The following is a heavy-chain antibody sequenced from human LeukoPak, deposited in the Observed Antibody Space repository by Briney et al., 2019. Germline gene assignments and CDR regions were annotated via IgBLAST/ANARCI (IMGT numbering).Heavy chain of an antibody. V-gene: IGHV3-23*01. Sequence: PGGSLRLFCAASAFIFSPYAMSWVRQAPGKGLEWVAGIAGGDDRFYADSVKGRFTISRDNSKNTLYLQMNSLRAEDTAVYYCANRMATSPGGQGTLVTVSS. J-gene: IGHJ5*02. CDR3: ANRMATSP. CDR2: IAGGDDR. D-gene: IGHD5-24*01. CDR1: AFIFSPYA.